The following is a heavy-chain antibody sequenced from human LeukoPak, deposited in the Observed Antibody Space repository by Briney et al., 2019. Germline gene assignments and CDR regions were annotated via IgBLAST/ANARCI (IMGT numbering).Heavy chain of an antibody. CDR3: ARGFRADIVVVTALAR. D-gene: IGHD2-21*02. CDR2: ISYDGSNK. J-gene: IGHJ4*02. V-gene: IGHV3-30-3*01. Sequence: GGSLRLSCSASGFTFSSYVIHWVRQAPGKGLEWVAVISYDGSNKYYADSVKGRFTISRDNSKNTLYLQMNSLRAEDTAVYYCARGFRADIVVVTALARWGQGTLVTVSS. CDR1: GFTFSSYV.